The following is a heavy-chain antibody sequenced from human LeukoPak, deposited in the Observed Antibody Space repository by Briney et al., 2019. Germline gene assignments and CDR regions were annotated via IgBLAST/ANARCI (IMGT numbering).Heavy chain of an antibody. CDR3: ARTYYDFWSGHYYYYYMDV. CDR2: MNPNSGNT. Sequence: GASVTVSCKASGYTFTSYDINWVRQATGQGLEWMGWMNPNSGNTGYAQKFQGRVTITRNTSISTAYMELSSLRSEDTAVYYCARTYYDFWSGHYYYYYMDVWGKGTTVTVSS. V-gene: IGHV1-8*03. J-gene: IGHJ6*03. D-gene: IGHD3-3*01. CDR1: GYTFTSYD.